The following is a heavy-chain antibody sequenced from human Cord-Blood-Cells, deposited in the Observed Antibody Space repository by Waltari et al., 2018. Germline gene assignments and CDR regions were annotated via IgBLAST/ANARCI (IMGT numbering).Heavy chain of an antibody. CDR1: GFTFSSYS. V-gene: IGHV3-21*01. D-gene: IGHD6-13*01. J-gene: IGHJ4*02. Sequence: EVQLVESGRGLVKPGGCLRLSCAASGFTFSSYSLTWVRPAPGTGPEWFSSISSSSSDIYCADSVHGRFTISRDNAKNSLYLQMNGRRAEDTAVYYWARDGVGHIAADYWGQGTLVTVSS. CDR3: ARDGVGHIAADY. CDR2: ISSSSSDI.